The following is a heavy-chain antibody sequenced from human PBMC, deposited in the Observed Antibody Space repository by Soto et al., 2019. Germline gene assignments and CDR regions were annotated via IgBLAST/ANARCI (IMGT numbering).Heavy chain of an antibody. J-gene: IGHJ6*02. CDR2: ISSSSSYI. CDR3: ARMMVRGVITLHYYGMDV. CDR1: GFTFSSYS. D-gene: IGHD3-10*01. V-gene: IGHV3-21*01. Sequence: GGSLRLSCAASGFTFSSYSMNWVRQAPGKGLEWVSSISSSSSYIYYADSVKGRFTISRDNAKNSLYLQMNSLRAEDTAVYYCARMMVRGVITLHYYGMDVWGQGTTVTVSS.